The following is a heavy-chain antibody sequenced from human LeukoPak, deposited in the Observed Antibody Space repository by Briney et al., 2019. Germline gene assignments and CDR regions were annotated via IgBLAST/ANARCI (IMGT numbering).Heavy chain of an antibody. Sequence: NPSETLSLTCAVYGGSFSGYYWSWIRQPPGKGLEWIGEINHSGSTNYNPSLKSRVTISVDTSKNQFSLKLSSVTAADTAVYYCARRRGAMVRGVIPIANWFDPWGQGTLVTVSS. V-gene: IGHV4-34*01. CDR1: GGSFSGYY. CDR3: ARRRGAMVRGVIPIANWFDP. D-gene: IGHD3-10*01. J-gene: IGHJ5*02. CDR2: INHSGST.